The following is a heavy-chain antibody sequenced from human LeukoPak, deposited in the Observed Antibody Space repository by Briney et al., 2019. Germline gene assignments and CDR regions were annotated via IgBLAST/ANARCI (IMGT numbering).Heavy chain of an antibody. J-gene: IGHJ4*02. V-gene: IGHV6-1*01. Sequence: SQTLSLTCAISGDSVSSNSAAWTWIRQSPSRGLEWLGRTYYRSKWYNDYAVSVKSRITINPDTSKNQFSLQLNSVTPEDTAVYYCAMGGGYDYGLFDYWGQGTLVTVSS. CDR3: AMGGGYDYGLFDY. D-gene: IGHD5-12*01. CDR2: TYYRSKWYN. CDR1: GDSVSSNSAA.